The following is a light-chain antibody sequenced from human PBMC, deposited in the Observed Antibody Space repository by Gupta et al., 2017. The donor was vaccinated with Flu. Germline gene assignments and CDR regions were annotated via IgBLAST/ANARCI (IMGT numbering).Light chain of an antibody. CDR3: QHYGSSEWT. J-gene: IGKJ1*01. Sequence: EVVLTQSPGTLSLSPGQRATLSCRASQSVSSTYLAWYQQKPGQAPRLLIYSASSRATGVPGRFSGSGSGTDFTLTISRLEPEDFAVYYCQHYGSSEWTFGQGTKVEIK. CDR2: SAS. V-gene: IGKV3-20*01. CDR1: QSVSSTY.